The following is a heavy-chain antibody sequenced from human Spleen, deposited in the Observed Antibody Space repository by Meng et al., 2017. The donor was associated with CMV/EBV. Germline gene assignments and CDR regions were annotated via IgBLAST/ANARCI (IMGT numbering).Heavy chain of an antibody. CDR1: GFTFSTYA. CDR2: ISGSRGGT. V-gene: IGHV3-23*01. CDR3: AKGRRSSWDWFDP. Sequence: GGSLRPSCAASGFTFSTYAMSWVRQAPGKGLEWVSDISGSRGGTHYAHSVNGRFTISRDNSKNTLYLQMNSLRAEDTAVYYCAKGRRSSWDWFDPWGQGTLVTVSS. J-gene: IGHJ5*02. D-gene: IGHD6-13*01.